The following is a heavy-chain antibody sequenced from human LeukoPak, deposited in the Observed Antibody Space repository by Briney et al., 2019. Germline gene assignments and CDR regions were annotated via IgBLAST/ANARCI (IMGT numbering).Heavy chain of an antibody. CDR2: ISDGGSTT. CDR3: AKTPRIAAAGHFDY. V-gene: IGHV3-74*01. Sequence: GGSLRLSCAASGFTFSSYWMHWVRQAPGKGLVWVSRISDGGSTTTYADSVKGRFTISRDNSKNTLYLQMNSLRAEDTAVYYCAKTPRIAAAGHFDYWGQGTLVTVSS. J-gene: IGHJ4*02. D-gene: IGHD6-13*01. CDR1: GFTFSSYW.